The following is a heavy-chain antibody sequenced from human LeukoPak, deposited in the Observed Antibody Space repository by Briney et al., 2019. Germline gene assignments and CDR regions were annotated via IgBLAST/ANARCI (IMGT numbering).Heavy chain of an antibody. Sequence: GGSLRLSCAASGFTFSSYGMHWVRQAPGKGLEWVAVISYDGSNKYYADSVKGRFTISRDNSKNTLYLQINSLRAEDTAVYYCAKGEVPAAMLSPFDYWGQGTLVTVFS. J-gene: IGHJ4*02. CDR2: ISYDGSNK. V-gene: IGHV3-30*18. D-gene: IGHD2-2*01. CDR1: GFTFSSYG. CDR3: AKGEVPAAMLSPFDY.